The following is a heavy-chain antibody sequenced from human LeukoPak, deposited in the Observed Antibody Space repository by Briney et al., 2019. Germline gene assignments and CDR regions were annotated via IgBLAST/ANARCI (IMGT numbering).Heavy chain of an antibody. CDR1: GYTFTGNY. J-gene: IGHJ4*02. CDR3: ARRRLGDPGSYGTLDY. CDR2: MNPNTGGT. D-gene: IGHD1-26*01. V-gene: IGHV1-2*02. Sequence: ASVKVSCKASGYTFTGNYIHWVRQAPGQGLEWMGWMNPNTGGTNYAQKFQGRVTLTRDPSISTAYMELDRLTSDDTALYYCARRRLGDPGSYGTLDYWGQGTLVTVSA.